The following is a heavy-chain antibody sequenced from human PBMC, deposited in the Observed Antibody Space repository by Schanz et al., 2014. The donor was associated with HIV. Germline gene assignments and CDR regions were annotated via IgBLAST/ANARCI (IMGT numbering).Heavy chain of an antibody. V-gene: IGHV3-48*02. J-gene: IGHJ6*02. CDR2: MIWNNGI. CDR3: TRDGGCSGSACYGYGMDV. D-gene: IGHD1-26*01. Sequence: EVQLVESGGGLVQPGGSLRLSCEASGFALSIYWMGWVRQAPGKGLEWVAHMIWNNGIYYADSVKGRFTISRDNAKNSLYLQMNNLREDDTAVYYCTRDGGCSGSACYGYGMDVWGQGTTVTVSS. CDR1: GFALSIYW.